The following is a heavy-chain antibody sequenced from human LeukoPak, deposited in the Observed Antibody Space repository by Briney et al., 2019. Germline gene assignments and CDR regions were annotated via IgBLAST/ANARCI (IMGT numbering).Heavy chain of an antibody. D-gene: IGHD3-10*01. CDR2: INHSGST. CDR3: ARGRVTMVRGVPFYYYYYGMDV. V-gene: IGHV4-34*01. J-gene: IGHJ6*02. CDR1: GGSFSGYY. Sequence: SETLSLTCAVYGGSFSGYYWSWIRQPPGKGLEWIGEINHSGSTNYNPSLKSRVTISVDTSKNQFSLKLSSVTAADTAEYYCARGRVTMVRGVPFYYYYYGMDVWGQGTTVTVSS.